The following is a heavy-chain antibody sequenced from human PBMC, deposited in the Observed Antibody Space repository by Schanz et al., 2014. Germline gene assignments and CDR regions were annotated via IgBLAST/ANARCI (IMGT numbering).Heavy chain of an antibody. CDR2: IKSKSDSGTT. V-gene: IGHV3-15*01. D-gene: IGHD2-8*02. CDR1: GFTMRNEW. Sequence: EVQLVESGGGLVKPGGSLRLSCAASGFTMRNEWMSWVRQAPGKGLEWVGRIKSKSDSGTTDYAAPVRGRFTISRDNSKNTVYLQMDSLRSEDTAVYYCTRDRGALVTHNDALNLWGQGTMVSVSS. CDR3: TRDRGALVTHNDALNL. J-gene: IGHJ3*01.